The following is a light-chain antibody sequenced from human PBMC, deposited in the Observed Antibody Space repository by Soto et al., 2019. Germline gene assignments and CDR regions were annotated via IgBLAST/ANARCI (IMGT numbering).Light chain of an antibody. J-gene: IGLJ2*01. CDR3: CSYAGSRNV. V-gene: IGLV2-23*01. CDR1: SSDVGSYNL. CDR2: EGS. Sequence: QSVLTQPASVSGSPGQSITISCTGTSSDVGSYNLVSWYQQHPGKAPKLMIYEGSKRPSGVSNRFSGSKSGNTASLTISGLQAEDEADYYCCSYAGSRNVFGGGTKLTVL.